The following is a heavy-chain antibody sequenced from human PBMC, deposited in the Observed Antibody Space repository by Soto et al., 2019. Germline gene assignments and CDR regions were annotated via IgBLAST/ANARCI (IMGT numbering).Heavy chain of an antibody. CDR3: ARIKGKWERAAFIYYGMDV. V-gene: IGHV4-30-4*01. J-gene: IGHJ6*02. CDR2: TYKDEFT. D-gene: IGHD1-26*01. Sequence: QVQLQESGPGLVKPSQTLSLTCTVSGGSVSSSAYYWSWVRQPPGKGLEWIGYTYKDEFTHYNPSLKSRVAISADTSKNQFTLKVTSVTASDTAVYYCARIKGKWERAAFIYYGMDVWGQGTTVTVSS. CDR1: GGSVSSSAYY.